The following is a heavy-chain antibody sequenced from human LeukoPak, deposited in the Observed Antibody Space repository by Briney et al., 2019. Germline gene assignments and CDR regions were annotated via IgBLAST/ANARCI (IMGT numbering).Heavy chain of an antibody. CDR2: IWYDGTNK. CDR1: GFTFTNYG. V-gene: IGHV3-30*02. J-gene: IGHJ4*02. CDR3: ATQFRPTYYYDSRAYWGYFDS. Sequence: GGSLRLSCAASGFTFTNYGMHWVRQAPGKGLEWVAFIWYDGTNKYYADSVKGRFTISRDNSNNILYLQMDSLRAEDTAVYYCATQFRPTYYYDSRAYWGYFDSWGRGTMVTVPS. D-gene: IGHD3-22*01.